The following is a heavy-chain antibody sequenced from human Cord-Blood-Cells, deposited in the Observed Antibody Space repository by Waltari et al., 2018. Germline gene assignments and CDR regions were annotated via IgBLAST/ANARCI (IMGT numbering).Heavy chain of an antibody. J-gene: IGHJ4*02. CDR3: ARPGYYDSSGYYFDY. V-gene: IGHV4-39*07. D-gene: IGHD3-22*01. CDR1: GGPISSSSYY. CDR2: IYYSGST. Sequence: QLQLQESGPGLVKPSETLSLTCPVSGGPISSSSYYWGWLRQPPGKGLEWIGSIYYSGSTYYNPSLKSRVTISVDTSKNQFSLKLSSVTAADTAVYYCARPGYYDSSGYYFDYWGQGTLVTVSS.